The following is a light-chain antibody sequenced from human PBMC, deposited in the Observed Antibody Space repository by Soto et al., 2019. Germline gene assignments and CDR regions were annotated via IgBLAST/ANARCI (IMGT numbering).Light chain of an antibody. J-gene: IGLJ1*01. CDR3: SSYTSSSSGV. CDR1: SSDVGGFNY. CDR2: EVS. V-gene: IGLV2-14*01. Sequence: QSALTQPASVSGSPGQSITISCTGTSSDVGGFNYVSWYQQHPGKAPKLIIYEVSNRPSGVSNRFSGSKSANTASLTISGLQAEDEADSYCSSYTSSSSGVFGTGTKLTVL.